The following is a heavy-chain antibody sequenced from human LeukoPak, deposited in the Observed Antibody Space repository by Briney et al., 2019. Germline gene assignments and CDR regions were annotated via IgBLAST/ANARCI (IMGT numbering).Heavy chain of an antibody. D-gene: IGHD3-22*01. CDR2: ISAYNGNT. Sequence: ASVKVSCKASGYTFTSYGISWVRQAPGQGLEWMGWISAYNGNTNYAQKLQGRVTMTTDTSTSTAYMELRSLRSDDTAVYYCARLYDSSGYCHWFDPWGQGTLVTVSS. V-gene: IGHV1-18*01. CDR3: ARLYDSSGYCHWFDP. CDR1: GYTFTSYG. J-gene: IGHJ5*02.